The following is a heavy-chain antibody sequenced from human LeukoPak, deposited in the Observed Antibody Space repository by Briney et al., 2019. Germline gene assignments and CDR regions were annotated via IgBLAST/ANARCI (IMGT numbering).Heavy chain of an antibody. Sequence: GSLRLSCAASGFTLSSYWMHWIRQPPGKGLEWIGYIYYSGSTNYNPSLKSRVTISVDTSKNQFSLKLSSVTAADTAVYYCARHAPKYDYVWGSYRPVYFDYWGQGTLVTVSS. CDR1: GFTLSSYW. CDR2: IYYSGST. D-gene: IGHD3-16*02. CDR3: ARHAPKYDYVWGSYRPVYFDY. J-gene: IGHJ4*02. V-gene: IGHV4-59*08.